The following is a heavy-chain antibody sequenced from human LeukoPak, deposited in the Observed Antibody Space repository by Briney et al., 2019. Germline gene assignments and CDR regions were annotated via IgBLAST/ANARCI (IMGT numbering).Heavy chain of an antibody. CDR2: IYSGGST. CDR1: GFTVSSNY. CDR3: ARASDYYDSSGYQGY. Sequence: GGSLRLSCAASGFTVSSNYMSWVRQAPGKGLEWVSVIYSGGSTYYADSVKGRFTISRDNSKNTLYLQMNSLRAEDTAVYYCARASDYYDSSGYQGYWGQGTLVTVSS. J-gene: IGHJ4*02. V-gene: IGHV3-66*01. D-gene: IGHD3-22*01.